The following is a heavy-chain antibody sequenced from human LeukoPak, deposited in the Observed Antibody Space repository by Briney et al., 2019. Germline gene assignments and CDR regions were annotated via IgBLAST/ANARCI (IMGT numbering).Heavy chain of an antibody. CDR3: AKDSGWYVDYYYYMDV. CDR2: ISSSGSTI. Sequence: GGSLRLSCAASGFTFSDYYMSWIRQAPGKGLEWVSYISSSGSTIYYADSVKGRFTISRDNAKNSLYLQMNSLRAEDTAVYYCAKDSGWYVDYYYYMDVWGKGTTVTISS. CDR1: GFTFSDYY. V-gene: IGHV3-11*04. D-gene: IGHD6-19*01. J-gene: IGHJ6*03.